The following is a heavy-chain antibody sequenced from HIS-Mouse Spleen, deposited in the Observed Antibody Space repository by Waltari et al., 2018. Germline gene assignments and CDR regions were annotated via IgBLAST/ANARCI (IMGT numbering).Heavy chain of an antibody. J-gene: IGHJ4*02. D-gene: IGHD6-13*01. CDR3: ARDGGSQQLAY. Sequence: EVQLVESGGGLVQPGGSLRLSCAASGFTFSSYWMHWVRQAPGKGLVWVSRVNSDGSSTGYADSVKGRFTISRDNAKNTLYLQMNSLRAEDTAVYYCARDGGSQQLAYWGQGTLVTVSS. CDR1: GFTFSSYW. V-gene: IGHV3-74*01. CDR2: VNSDGSST.